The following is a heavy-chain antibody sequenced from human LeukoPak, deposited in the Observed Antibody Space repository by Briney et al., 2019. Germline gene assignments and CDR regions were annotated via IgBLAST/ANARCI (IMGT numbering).Heavy chain of an antibody. V-gene: IGHV4-34*01. CDR1: GGSFSGYY. CDR3: ARGVVKAHAY. J-gene: IGHJ4*02. CDR2: INHSGST. D-gene: IGHD2-15*01. Sequence: ASETLSLTCAVYGGSFSGYYWSWIRQPPGKGLEWIGEINHSGSTNYNPSLKSRVTISVDTSKNQFSLKLSSVTAADTAVYYCARGVVKAHAYWGQGTLVTVSS.